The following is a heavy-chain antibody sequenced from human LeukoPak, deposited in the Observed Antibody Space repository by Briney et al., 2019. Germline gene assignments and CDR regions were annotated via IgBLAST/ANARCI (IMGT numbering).Heavy chain of an antibody. V-gene: IGHV1-69*13. D-gene: IGHD3-22*01. Sequence: ASVKVSCKASGGTFSSYAISWVRQAPGQGLEWMGGIIPIFGTANYAQKFQGRVTITVDESTSTAYMELSSLRSEDTAVYYCARDYGPFFYYDSSGLLDYWGQGTLVTVSS. J-gene: IGHJ4*02. CDR3: ARDYGPFFYYDSSGLLDY. CDR1: GGTFSSYA. CDR2: IIPIFGTA.